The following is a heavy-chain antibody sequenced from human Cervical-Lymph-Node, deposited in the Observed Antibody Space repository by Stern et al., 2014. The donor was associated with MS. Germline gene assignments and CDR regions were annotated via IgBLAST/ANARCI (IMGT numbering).Heavy chain of an antibody. Sequence: VQLVESGPGLVKPSETLSLTCTVSGASISRYYWNWIRQPPGKGLEWIGYIYYTGTTNYNPSLKGRVAISLDTSKNQFSLILRSVSAADTAVYYCARKSLSMDHYFDSWGQGTLVTVSS. J-gene: IGHJ4*02. CDR2: IYYTGTT. D-gene: IGHD2-2*03. CDR3: ARKSLSMDHYFDS. CDR1: GASISRYY. V-gene: IGHV4-59*01.